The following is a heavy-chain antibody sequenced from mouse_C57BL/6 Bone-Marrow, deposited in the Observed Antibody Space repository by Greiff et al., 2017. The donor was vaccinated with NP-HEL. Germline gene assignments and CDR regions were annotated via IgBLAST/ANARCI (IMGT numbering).Heavy chain of an antibody. CDR3: ARHGAGGFGLDY. CDR1: GFTFSDYY. D-gene: IGHD4-1*01. V-gene: IGHV5-12*01. J-gene: IGHJ2*01. CDR2: ISNGGGST. Sequence: EVKLVESGGGLVQPGGSLKLSCAASGFTFSDYYMYWVRQTPEKRLEWVAYISNGGGSTYYPDTVKGRFTISRDNAKSTLYLQMSRLKSEDTAMYYCARHGAGGFGLDYWGQGTTLTVST.